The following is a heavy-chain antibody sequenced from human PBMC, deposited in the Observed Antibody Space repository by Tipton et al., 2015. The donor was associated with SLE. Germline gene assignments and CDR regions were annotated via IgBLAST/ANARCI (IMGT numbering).Heavy chain of an antibody. CDR1: GDSISSGSYY. Sequence: TLSLTCTVSGDSISSGSYYWNWIRQPPGKGLEWMGSIFHSGDVYYNPSVKSRVTISIETSRNQFSLKLTSVTAADTAVYYCVRDDFCRNGVCYRNWFDPWGPGSLVTVSS. V-gene: IGHV4-39*07. CDR2: IFHSGDV. CDR3: VRDDFCRNGVCYRNWFDP. J-gene: IGHJ5*02. D-gene: IGHD3-16*02.